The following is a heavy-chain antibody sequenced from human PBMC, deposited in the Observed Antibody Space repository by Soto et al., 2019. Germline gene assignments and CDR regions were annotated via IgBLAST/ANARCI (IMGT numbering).Heavy chain of an antibody. CDR2: ISRDGGTK. CDR1: GVTVSTYG. CDR3: TGEVASGY. Sequence: QVQLVESGGGVVQPGRCLGVSCAVTGVTVSTYGMHWVRQAPGKGLEWVAVISRDGGTKYYADSVKGRFTISRDNSRNTLFLEMNSLRGDDMAVYYCTGEVASGYWGQGTLVTVSS. V-gene: IGHV3-30*03. D-gene: IGHD2-8*02. J-gene: IGHJ4*02.